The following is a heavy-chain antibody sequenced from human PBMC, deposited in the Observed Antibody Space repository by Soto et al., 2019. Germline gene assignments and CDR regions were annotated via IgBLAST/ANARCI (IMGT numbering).Heavy chain of an antibody. D-gene: IGHD2-21*02. Sequence: QVQLVQSGAEVKKPGASVKVSCKASGDTFTDYYIHWVRQAPGQGLEWMGTVNPSGGHTTYAQHFLGRTTMTRDTSTSTLYTELTSMTPEDTAVYYWAGGGHVVVVTAALDYWGQGTLVTVSS. CDR3: AGGGHVVVVTAALDY. CDR2: VNPSGGHT. V-gene: IGHV1-46*01. CDR1: GDTFTDYY. J-gene: IGHJ4*02.